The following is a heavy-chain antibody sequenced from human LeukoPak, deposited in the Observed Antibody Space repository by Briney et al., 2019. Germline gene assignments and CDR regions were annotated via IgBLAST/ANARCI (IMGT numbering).Heavy chain of an antibody. CDR3: ARVHRGDYAKNCDY. V-gene: IGHV1-18*01. Sequence: ASVKVSCKASGYTFTSYGISWVRQPPGQGLEWMGWISAYNGNTNYAQKFQGRVTMTTDTSTSTAYMELRSLRSDDTAVYYCARVHRGDYAKNCDYWGQGTLVTVSS. CDR1: GYTFTSYG. CDR2: ISAYNGNT. J-gene: IGHJ4*02. D-gene: IGHD4-17*01.